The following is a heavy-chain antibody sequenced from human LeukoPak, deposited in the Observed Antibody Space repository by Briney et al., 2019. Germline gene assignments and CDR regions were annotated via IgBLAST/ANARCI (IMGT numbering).Heavy chain of an antibody. V-gene: IGHV3-15*01. CDR1: GFTVYSAF. CDR2: IKSKTDGGTI. D-gene: IGHD3-10*02. J-gene: IGHJ4*02. Sequence: PGRSLTLSCAVSGFTVYSAFVTWVRQPPGKGLECVGRIKSKTDGGTIDYAAPVKGRFTISRDDSKNTLFLQMNSLKTEDTDVYYCTAKPYVSVSDYWGQGTLVTVSS. CDR3: TAKPYVSVSDY.